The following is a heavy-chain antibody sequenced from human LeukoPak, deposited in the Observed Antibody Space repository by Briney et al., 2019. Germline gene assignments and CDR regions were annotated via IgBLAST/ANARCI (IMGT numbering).Heavy chain of an antibody. CDR2: ISTTGST. CDR3: ARQDGLWVGDLGGWFDF. D-gene: IGHD3-10*01. CDR1: GTSISRHY. Sequence: SETLSLTCTVSGTSISRHYWSWLRQSVGLGLEWLGDISTTGSTTYNPSLEGRVTMSEDTSQNQLSLTLSSVTAADTAVYFCARQDGLWVGDLGGWFDFWGQGIQVTVSS. V-gene: IGHV4-4*09. J-gene: IGHJ5*01.